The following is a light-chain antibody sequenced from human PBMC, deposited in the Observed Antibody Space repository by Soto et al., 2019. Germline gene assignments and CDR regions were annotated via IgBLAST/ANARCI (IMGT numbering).Light chain of an antibody. CDR2: GAS. Sequence: EIVMTQSPATLSVSPGERATLSCRASHRVSSYLAWYQQKPGQAPRLLIYGASTRATGIPARFSGSGSGTEFTLTISSLQSEDFAVYYCQQYNNWPLTFGAGTKVAIK. V-gene: IGKV3-15*01. CDR3: QQYNNWPLT. CDR1: HRVSSY. J-gene: IGKJ4*01.